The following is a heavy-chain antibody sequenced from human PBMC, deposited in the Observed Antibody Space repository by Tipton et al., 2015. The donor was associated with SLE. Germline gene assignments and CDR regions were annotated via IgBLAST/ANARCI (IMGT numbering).Heavy chain of an antibody. CDR2: IYTSGST. J-gene: IGHJ4*02. D-gene: IGHD1-7*01. Sequence: TLSLTCTVSGGSISSYYWSWIRQPPGKGLEWIGYIYTSGSTYYNPSLKSRVTISVDTTKNQFSLKLSSVTAADTAVYYCARGRNLGYWGQGTLVTVSS. CDR3: ARGRNLGY. CDR1: GGSISSYY. V-gene: IGHV4-4*09.